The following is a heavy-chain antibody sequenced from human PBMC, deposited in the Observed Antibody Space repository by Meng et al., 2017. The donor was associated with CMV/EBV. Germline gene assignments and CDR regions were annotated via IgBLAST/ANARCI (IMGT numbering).Heavy chain of an antibody. CDR2: IRSKANSYAT. CDR1: GFTFSGSA. J-gene: IGHJ4*02. V-gene: IGHV3-73*01. D-gene: IGHD2-2*01. CDR3: TTNSYLGYCSSTSCVGY. Sequence: GASLKISCAASGFTFSGSAMHWVRQASGKGLEWVGRIRSKANSYATAYAASVKGRFTISRDDSKNTAYLQMNSLKTEDTAVYYCTTNSYLGYCSSTSCVGYWGQGTLVTVSS.